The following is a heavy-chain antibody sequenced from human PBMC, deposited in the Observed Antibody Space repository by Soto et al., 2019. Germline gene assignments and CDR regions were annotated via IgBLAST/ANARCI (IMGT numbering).Heavy chain of an antibody. V-gene: IGHV5-51*01. CDR2: IYPGDFDT. D-gene: IGHD3-22*01. J-gene: IGHJ5*02. CDR1: GDSFTTYW. CDR3: ARKNSRGYFKWFDP. Sequence: PGESLKISYRVSGDSFTTYWIAWVRQMPGKGLEWMGIIYPGDFDTRYSPSFQGQVTISVDKSINTAYLQWNTLKASDSAMYYCARKNSRGYFKWFDPWGPGTLVTV.